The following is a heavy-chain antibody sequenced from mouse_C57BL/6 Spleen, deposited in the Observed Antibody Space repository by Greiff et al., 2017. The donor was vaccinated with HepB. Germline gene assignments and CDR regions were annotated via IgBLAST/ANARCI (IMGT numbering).Heavy chain of an antibody. CDR2: IWSGGST. V-gene: IGHV2-2*01. CDR3: ARKGMTTTRLYYAMDY. Sequence: QVQLKESGPGLVQPSQSLSITCTVSGFSLTSYGVHWVRQSPGKGLEWLGVIWSGGSTDYNAAFISRLSISKDNSKSHVFFKMNSLQADDTAIYYCARKGMTTTRLYYAMDYWGQGTSVTVSS. D-gene: IGHD2-12*01. CDR1: GFSLTSYG. J-gene: IGHJ4*01.